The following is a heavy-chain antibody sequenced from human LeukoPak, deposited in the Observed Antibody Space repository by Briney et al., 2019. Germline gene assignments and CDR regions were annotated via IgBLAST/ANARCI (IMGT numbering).Heavy chain of an antibody. CDR2: IYTSGST. V-gene: IGHV4-61*02. CDR3: ARVGINCSSTSCYRYYYYMDV. J-gene: IGHJ6*03. CDR1: GGSISSGSYY. D-gene: IGHD2-2*02. Sequence: SETLSLTCTVSGGSISSGSYYWSWIRQPAWKGLEWIGRIYTSGSTNYNPSLKSRVTISVDTSKNQFSLKLSSVTAADTAVYYCARVGINCSSTSCYRYYYYMDVWGKGTTVTVSS.